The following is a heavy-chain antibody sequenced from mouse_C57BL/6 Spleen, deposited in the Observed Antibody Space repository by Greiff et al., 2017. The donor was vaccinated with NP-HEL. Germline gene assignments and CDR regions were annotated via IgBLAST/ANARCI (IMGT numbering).Heavy chain of an antibody. CDR1: GYTFTSYW. V-gene: IGHV1-55*01. CDR3: ARWNYCSSYVGFDY. Sequence: VQLQQPGAELVKPGASVKMSCKASGYTFTSYWITWVKQRPGQGLEWIGDIYPGSGSTNYNEKFKSKATLTVDTSSSTAYMQLSSLTSEDSAVYYCARWNYCSSYVGFDYWGQGTTLTVSS. J-gene: IGHJ2*01. D-gene: IGHD1-1*01. CDR2: IYPGSGST.